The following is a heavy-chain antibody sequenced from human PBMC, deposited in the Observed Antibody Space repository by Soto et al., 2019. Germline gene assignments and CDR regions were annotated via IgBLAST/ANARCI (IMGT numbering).Heavy chain of an antibody. V-gene: IGHV3-23*01. D-gene: IGHD4-17*01. J-gene: IGHJ4*02. CDR3: ASPPRATVTDNIFDF. Sequence: EVQLLESGGGLVQPGGSLRLSCAASGFTLNSHAMSWVRQAPGKGLEWVSVISGSDSSTYYADSVRGRFTISRDNSENTLYLQMSSLRAEDTAVYYCASPPRATVTDNIFDFWGQGTLVTVSS. CDR2: ISGSDSST. CDR1: GFTLNSHA.